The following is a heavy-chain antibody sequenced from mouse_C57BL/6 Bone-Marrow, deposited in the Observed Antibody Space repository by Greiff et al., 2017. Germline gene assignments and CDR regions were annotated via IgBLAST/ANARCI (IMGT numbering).Heavy chain of an antibody. J-gene: IGHJ2*01. CDR1: GFNIKDDY. CDR2: IDPENGDT. Sequence: DVQLVESGAELVRPGASVKLSCTASGFNIKDDYMHWVKQRPEQGLEWIGWIDPENGDTEYASKFQGKATITADTSSNTAYLQLSSLTSEDTAVYYGTTSYYGSYFDYWGQGTTLTVSS. D-gene: IGHD1-1*01. V-gene: IGHV14-4*01. CDR3: TTSYYGSYFDY.